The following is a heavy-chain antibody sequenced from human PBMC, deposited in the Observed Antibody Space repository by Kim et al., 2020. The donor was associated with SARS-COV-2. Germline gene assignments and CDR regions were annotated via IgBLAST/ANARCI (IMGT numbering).Heavy chain of an antibody. D-gene: IGHD6-13*01. V-gene: IGHV3-23*01. J-gene: IGHJ4*02. Sequence: SVEGRFTISRDNSKNTLYLQMNSLRAEDTAVYYCAKNLPIAAAGPYYFDCWGQGTLVTVSS. CDR3: AKNLPIAAAGPYYFDC.